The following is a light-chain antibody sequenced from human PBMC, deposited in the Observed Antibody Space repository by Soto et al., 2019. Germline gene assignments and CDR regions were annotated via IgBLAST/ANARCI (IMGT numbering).Light chain of an antibody. J-gene: IGLJ2*01. CDR2: YDD. CDR3: AAWDDSLNVVV. CDR1: SSNIGNNA. Sequence: QSVLTQPPSVSEAPRQRVTISCSGSSSNIGNNAVNWYQQLPGKAPKLLIYYDDLLPSGVSDRFSGSKSGTSASLAISGLQSEDEADYYCAAWDDSLNVVVFGGGTKL. V-gene: IGLV1-36*01.